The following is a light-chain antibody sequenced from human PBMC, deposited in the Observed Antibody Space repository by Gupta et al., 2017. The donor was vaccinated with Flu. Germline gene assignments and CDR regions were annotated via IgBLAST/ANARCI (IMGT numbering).Light chain of an antibody. CDR3: QQYKNWHRGVFT. J-gene: IGKJ3*01. V-gene: IGKV3-15*01. CDR1: QSVSSN. CDR2: GAS. Sequence: EIVMTQSPATLSVSPGERATLSCRASQSVSSNLAWYQQKPGQAPRLLIYGASTRATGIPARFSGSGSGTECTLTISSLQSEEFAVYYCQQYKNWHRGVFTFGHGTKVDIK.